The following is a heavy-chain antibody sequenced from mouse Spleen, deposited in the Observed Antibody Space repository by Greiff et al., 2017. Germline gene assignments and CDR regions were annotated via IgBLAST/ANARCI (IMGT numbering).Heavy chain of an antibody. J-gene: IGHJ1*01. CDR2: FYPGSGSI. V-gene: IGHV1-62-2*01. D-gene: IGHD1-1*01. CDR1: GYTFTEYT. CDR3: ARHEDTTVVATDYWYFDV. Sequence: VQLQESGAELVKPGASVKLSCKASGYTFTEYTIHWVKQRSGQGLEWIGWFYPGSGSIKYNEKFKDKATLTADKSSSTVYMELSRLTSEDSAVYFCARHEDTTVVATDYWYFDVWGAGTTVTVSS.